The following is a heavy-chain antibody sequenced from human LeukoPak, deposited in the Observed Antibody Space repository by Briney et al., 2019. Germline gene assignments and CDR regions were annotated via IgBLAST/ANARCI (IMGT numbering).Heavy chain of an antibody. CDR1: GFTFSSYA. D-gene: IGHD6-13*01. CDR3: ARLVGSSWYHEVLLGRDY. Sequence: GGSLRLSCAASGFTFSSYAMSWVRQAPGKGLEWVSAISGSGGSTYYADSVKGRFTISRDNSKNTLYLQMNSLRAEDTAVYYCARLVGSSWYHEVLLGRDYWGQGTLVTVSS. J-gene: IGHJ4*02. V-gene: IGHV3-23*01. CDR2: ISGSGGST.